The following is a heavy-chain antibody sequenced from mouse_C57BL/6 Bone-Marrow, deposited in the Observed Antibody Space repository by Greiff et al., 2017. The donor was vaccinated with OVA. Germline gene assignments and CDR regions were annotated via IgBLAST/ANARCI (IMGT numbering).Heavy chain of an antibody. CDR3: ARQGYYYFDY. J-gene: IGHJ2*01. CDR1: GFTFSDYY. Sequence: EVKLVESGGGLVQPGGSLKLSCAASGFTFSDYYMYWVRQTPEKRLEWVAYISNGGGSTYYPDTVKGRSTISRDNAKNTLYLQMSRLKSEDTAVYYCARQGYYYFDYWGQGTTLTVSS. V-gene: IGHV5-12*01. D-gene: IGHD3-1*01. CDR2: ISNGGGST.